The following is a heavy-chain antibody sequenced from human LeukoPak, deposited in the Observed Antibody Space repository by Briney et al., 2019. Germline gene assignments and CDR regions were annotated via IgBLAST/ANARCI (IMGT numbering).Heavy chain of an antibody. Sequence: ASVKVSCKVSGHTLTELSMHWVRQAPGKGLEWMGGFDPEDGETIYAQKFQGRVTMTEDTSTDTAYMELSSLRSEDTAVYYCARDSIGGTAMAYWGQGTLVTVSS. J-gene: IGHJ1*01. CDR1: GHTLTELS. CDR3: ARDSIGGTAMAY. D-gene: IGHD5-18*01. CDR2: FDPEDGET. V-gene: IGHV1-24*01.